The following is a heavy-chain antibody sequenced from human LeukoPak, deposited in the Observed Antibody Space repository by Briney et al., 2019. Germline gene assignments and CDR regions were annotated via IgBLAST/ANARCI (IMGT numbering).Heavy chain of an antibody. CDR2: ISSSGSTI. Sequence: GGSLRLSCAASGFTFSSYGMSWVRQAPGKGLEWVSYISSSGSTIYYADSVKGRFTISRDNAKNSLYLQMNSLRAEDTAVYYCAGEITMVRGVNDYWGQGTLVTDSS. J-gene: IGHJ4*02. CDR3: AGEITMVRGVNDY. V-gene: IGHV3-48*04. CDR1: GFTFSSYG. D-gene: IGHD3-10*01.